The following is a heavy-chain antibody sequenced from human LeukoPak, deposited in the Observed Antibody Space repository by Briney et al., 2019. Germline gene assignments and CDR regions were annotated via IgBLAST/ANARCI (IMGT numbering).Heavy chain of an antibody. CDR3: ARLRGRGYYFDY. V-gene: IGHV4-59*01. CDR1: GGSISSYY. D-gene: IGHD3-10*01. J-gene: IGHJ4*02. Sequence: PSETLSLTCTVSGGSISSYYWSWIRQPPGKGLEWIGYIYYSGSTSYNPSLKSRVTISVDTSKNQFSLKLSSVTAADTAVYYCARLRGRGYYFDYWGQGTLVTVSS. CDR2: IYYSGST.